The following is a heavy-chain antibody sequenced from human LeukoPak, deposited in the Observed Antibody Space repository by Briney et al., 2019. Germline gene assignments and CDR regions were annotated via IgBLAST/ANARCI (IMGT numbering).Heavy chain of an antibody. CDR3: ARGLGSGRDY. Sequence: SETLSLTCTVSGGSISSYYWSWLRQPPGKGLEWIGEINHSGSTNYNPSLKSRVTISVDTSKNQFSLKLSSVTAADTAVYYCARGLGSGRDYWGQGTLVTVSS. CDR2: INHSGST. CDR1: GGSISSYY. J-gene: IGHJ4*02. V-gene: IGHV4-34*01. D-gene: IGHD3-10*01.